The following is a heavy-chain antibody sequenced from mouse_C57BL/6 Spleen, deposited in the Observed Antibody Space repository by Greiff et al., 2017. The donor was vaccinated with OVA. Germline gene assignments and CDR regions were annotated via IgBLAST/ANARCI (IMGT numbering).Heavy chain of an antibody. CDR2: ISDGGSYT. D-gene: IGHD2-4*01. J-gene: IGHJ4*01. CDR3: ARGNYDYDHFSMDY. V-gene: IGHV5-4*01. CDR1: GFTFSSYA. Sequence: EVQLQESGGGLVKPGGSLKLSCAASGFTFSSYAMSWVRQTPEKRLEWVATISDGGSYTYYPDNVKGRFTISRDNAKNNLYLQMSHLKSEDTAMYYCARGNYDYDHFSMDYWGQGTSVTVSS.